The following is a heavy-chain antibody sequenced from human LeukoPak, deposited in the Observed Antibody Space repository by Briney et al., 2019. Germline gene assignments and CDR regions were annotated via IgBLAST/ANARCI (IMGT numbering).Heavy chain of an antibody. CDR1: GFTFSSYA. J-gene: IGHJ4*02. Sequence: GGSLRLSCAASGFTFSSYAMHWVRQAPGKGLEWVAVISYDGSNKYYADSVKGRFTISRDNSKNTLYLQMNSLRAEDTAVYYCAREFGYHFDYWGQGTLVTVSS. V-gene: IGHV3-30-3*01. CDR2: ISYDGSNK. CDR3: AREFGYHFDY. D-gene: IGHD3-10*01.